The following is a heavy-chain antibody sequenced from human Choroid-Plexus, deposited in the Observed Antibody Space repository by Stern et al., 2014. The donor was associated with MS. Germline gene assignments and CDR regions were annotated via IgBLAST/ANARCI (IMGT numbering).Heavy chain of an antibody. Sequence: VPLLESGGGVVQPGRPLRLSCVASGFTFGSCAMHWVRQAPGKGLEWVAGVSYDGSNKYYADAVKGRFTISRDNSQNTLYIQMSSLRPEDTAVYYCAKDRQYLTYFFDHWGQGSLVTVSS. J-gene: IGHJ5*02. CDR1: GFTFGSCA. D-gene: IGHD2/OR15-2a*01. V-gene: IGHV3-30*18. CDR2: VSYDGSNK. CDR3: AKDRQYLTYFFDH.